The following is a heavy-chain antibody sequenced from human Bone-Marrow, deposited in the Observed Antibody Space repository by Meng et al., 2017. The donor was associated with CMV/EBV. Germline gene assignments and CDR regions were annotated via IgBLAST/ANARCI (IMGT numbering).Heavy chain of an antibody. CDR3: ARAPDFWSGYYRGKYDY. CDR2: ISYDGSNK. Sequence: GESLQISSAASGFTFSSYAMHWVRQAPGKGLEWVAVISYDGSNKYYADSVKGRFTISRDNSKNTLYLQMNSLRAEDTAVYYCARAPDFWSGYYRGKYDYWGQGQLVNVSS. J-gene: IGHJ4*02. D-gene: IGHD3-3*01. V-gene: IGHV3-30*04. CDR1: GFTFSSYA.